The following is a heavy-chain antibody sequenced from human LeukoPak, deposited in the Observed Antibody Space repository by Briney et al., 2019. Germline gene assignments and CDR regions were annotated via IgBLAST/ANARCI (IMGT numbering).Heavy chain of an antibody. CDR2: ISSSGSYI. Sequence: GGSLRLSCAASGFTFSSYSMNWVRQAPGKGLEWVSSISSSGSYIYYADSVKGRFTISRDNAQNSLYLQMNSLRAEDTAVCYCARESYCSSSSCPFDYWGQGTLVTVSS. J-gene: IGHJ4*02. D-gene: IGHD2-2*01. CDR3: ARESYCSSSSCPFDY. CDR1: GFTFSSYS. V-gene: IGHV3-21*01.